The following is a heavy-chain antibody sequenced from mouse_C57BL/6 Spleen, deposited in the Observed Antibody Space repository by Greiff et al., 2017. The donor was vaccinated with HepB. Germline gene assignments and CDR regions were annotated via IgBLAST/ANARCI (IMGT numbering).Heavy chain of an antibody. CDR1: GYSITSGYD. J-gene: IGHJ3*01. V-gene: IGHV3-1*01. CDR3: ARGGYGSRGTWFAY. CDR2: ISYSGST. D-gene: IGHD1-1*01. Sequence: VQLKESGPGMVKPSQSLSLTCTVTGYSITSGYDWHWIRHFPGNKLEWIGYISYSGSTNYNPSLKSRISITQDTSKNHFFLKLNSVTPEDTATYDCARGGYGSRGTWFAYWGQGTLVTVSA.